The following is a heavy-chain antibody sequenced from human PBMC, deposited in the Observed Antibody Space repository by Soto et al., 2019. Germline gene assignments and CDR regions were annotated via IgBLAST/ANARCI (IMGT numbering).Heavy chain of an antibody. D-gene: IGHD3-3*01. Sequence: QVQLVESGGGVVQPGRSLRLSCAASGFTFSSCAMHWVRQAPGKGLEWVAVISYDGSNKYYADSVQGRFTVSRDNSKNTLYLQVNSLRAEYTAVYYCARDKRDLRFLEWSYYFDYWGQGTLVTVSS. CDR1: GFTFSSCA. V-gene: IGHV3-30-3*01. J-gene: IGHJ4*02. CDR3: ARDKRDLRFLEWSYYFDY. CDR2: ISYDGSNK.